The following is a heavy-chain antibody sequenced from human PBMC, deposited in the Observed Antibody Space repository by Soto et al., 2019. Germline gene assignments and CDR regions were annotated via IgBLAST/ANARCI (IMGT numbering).Heavy chain of an antibody. CDR2: IRFDGSNE. V-gene: IGHV3-30*02. CDR3: AKENDYTAPFFDY. CDR1: GGIFHGYG. D-gene: IGHD4-4*01. J-gene: IGHJ4*02. Sequence: HPGGSLRLSCAVPGGIFHGYGMHWVRQAPGKGLEWVAIIRFDGSNEEYADSVKGRFTISRDNSKNTLYLQMNSLRAEDTAVYYCAKENDYTAPFFDYWGQGTLVTVSS.